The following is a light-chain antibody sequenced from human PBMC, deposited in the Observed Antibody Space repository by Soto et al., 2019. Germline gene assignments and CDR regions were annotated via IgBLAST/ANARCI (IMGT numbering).Light chain of an antibody. CDR2: TAS. V-gene: IGKV1-27*01. Sequence: DIPMTQSPSTLSASVGDTVTITFRASQDISNYLAWYQQTPGKVPKLLIYTASTLQSGVPSRFSGSGSGTDFTLTISSLQPEDVATYYCQKYNSALTFGQGTRLEIK. J-gene: IGKJ5*01. CDR1: QDISNY. CDR3: QKYNSALT.